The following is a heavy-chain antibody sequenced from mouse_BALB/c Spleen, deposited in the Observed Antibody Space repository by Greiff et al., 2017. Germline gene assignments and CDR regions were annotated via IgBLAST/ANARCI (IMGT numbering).Heavy chain of an antibody. CDR2: IWGDGST. Sequence: QVQLKESGPGLVAPSQSLSITCTVSGFSLTGYGVNWVRQPPGKGLEWLGMIWGDGSTDYNSALKSRLSISKDNSKSQVFLKMNSLQTDDTARYYCARVYGSSFFAYWGQGTLVTVSA. CDR1: GFSLTGYG. J-gene: IGHJ3*01. CDR3: ARVYGSSFFAY. V-gene: IGHV2-6-7*01. D-gene: IGHD1-1*01.